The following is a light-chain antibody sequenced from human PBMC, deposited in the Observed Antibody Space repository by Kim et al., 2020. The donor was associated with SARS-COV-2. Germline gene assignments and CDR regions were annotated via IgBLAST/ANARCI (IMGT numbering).Light chain of an antibody. CDR2: AAS. J-gene: IGKJ4*01. CDR3: QQSHTAPSLT. Sequence: DIQMTQSPSSLAASIGDRVTIACRASQSINTYLNWYQQKPGKAPKLLIYAASSLQAGVPSRFSGSGSGTDFTLTISSLQPEDFATYYCQQSHTAPSLTFGGGTNVDIK. CDR1: QSINTY. V-gene: IGKV1-39*01.